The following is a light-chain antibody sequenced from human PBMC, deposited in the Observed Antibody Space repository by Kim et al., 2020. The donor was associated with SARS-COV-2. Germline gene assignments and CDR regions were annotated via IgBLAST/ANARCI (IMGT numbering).Light chain of an antibody. CDR1: QSVRISY. Sequence: LSPGERATLSCRASQSVRISYLAWYQQKPGQAPRLLLYDASNRATGIPDRFSGSGSGTDFTLTISRLEPEDFAVYYCQQFGSSPRTFGQGTKLEI. V-gene: IGKV3-20*01. J-gene: IGKJ2*01. CDR2: DAS. CDR3: QQFGSSPRT.